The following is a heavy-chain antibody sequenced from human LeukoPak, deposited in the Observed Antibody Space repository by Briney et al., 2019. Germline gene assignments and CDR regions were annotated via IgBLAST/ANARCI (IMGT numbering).Heavy chain of an antibody. D-gene: IGHD4-23*01. Sequence: PGRSLRLSCAASGFTVSSNYRSWVRQAPGMGLEWVSVIYSGGGTYYADSVKGRFTISRDNSKNTLYLQMNSLRSEDTAVYYCGGNPPYYYYGMDVWGQGTTVTVSS. V-gene: IGHV3-53*05. J-gene: IGHJ6*02. CDR3: GGNPPYYYYGMDV. CDR1: GFTVSSNY. CDR2: IYSGGGT.